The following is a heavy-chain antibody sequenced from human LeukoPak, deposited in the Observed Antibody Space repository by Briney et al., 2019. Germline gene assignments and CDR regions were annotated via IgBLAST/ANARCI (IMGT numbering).Heavy chain of an antibody. CDR3: AKDTGSGYSSSWPIDY. CDR2: ISWNSGSI. J-gene: IGHJ4*02. CDR1: GFTFDDYA. D-gene: IGHD6-13*01. V-gene: IGHV3-9*01. Sequence: GGSLRLSCAASGFTFDDYAMHWVRQAPGKGLEWVSGISWNSGSIGYADSVKGRFSISRDNAKNSLYLQMNSLRAEDTALYYCAKDTGSGYSSSWPIDYWGQGTLVTVSS.